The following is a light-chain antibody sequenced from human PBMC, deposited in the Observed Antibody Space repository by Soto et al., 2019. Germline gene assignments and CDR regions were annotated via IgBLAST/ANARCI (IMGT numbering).Light chain of an antibody. J-gene: IGKJ2*01. CDR2: WAS. Sequence: DVVMTQSPDSLAVSLGERAAINCKSSQNLLFSSNNKNSLAWYQQKPGQPPKLLIYWASTRESGAPDRFSGSGSGRDFTLSISILQAEDVAVYYCQLYHTTPNTFGQGTKVEIK. V-gene: IGKV4-1*01. CDR1: QNLLFSSNNKNS. CDR3: QLYHTTPNT.